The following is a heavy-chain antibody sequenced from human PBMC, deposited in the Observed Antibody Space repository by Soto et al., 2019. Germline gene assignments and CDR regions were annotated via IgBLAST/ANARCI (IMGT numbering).Heavy chain of an antibody. V-gene: IGHV1-69*06. Sequence: ASVKVSCKASRDTFSNYAISWVRQAPGQGLEWMGGIIPLFAKANYAQKFQDRITIAADTSTSTAYMELSSLRSEDTAVYYCARGDLVGAADYWGQGTLVTVSS. CDR3: ARGDLVGAADY. CDR2: IIPLFAKA. J-gene: IGHJ4*02. CDR1: RDTFSNYA. D-gene: IGHD1-26*01.